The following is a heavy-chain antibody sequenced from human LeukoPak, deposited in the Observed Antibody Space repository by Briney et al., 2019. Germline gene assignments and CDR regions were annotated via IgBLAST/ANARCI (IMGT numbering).Heavy chain of an antibody. J-gene: IGHJ4*02. D-gene: IGHD5-18*01. CDR2: IYSGGTI. V-gene: IGHV3-53*01. Sequence: GGPLRLSCAASGFTVSNTYMSWVRQAPGKGLEWVSVIYSGGTIYYADSVKGRFTISRDNAKNSLYLQMNSLRAEDTAVYYCARVGIQLCVDYWGQGTLVTVSS. CDR1: GFTVSNTY. CDR3: ARVGIQLCVDY.